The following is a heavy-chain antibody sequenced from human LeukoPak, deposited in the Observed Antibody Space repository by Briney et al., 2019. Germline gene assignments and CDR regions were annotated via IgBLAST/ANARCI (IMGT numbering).Heavy chain of an antibody. J-gene: IGHJ4*02. D-gene: IGHD2-21*01. CDR1: GYTFTGYY. V-gene: IGHV1-2*02. CDR3: AVAPGDY. CDR2: INPNTGDT. Sequence: ASVRVSCKASGYTFTGYYMHWVRQAPGQGLEWMGWINPNTGDTNYAQKFQGRVTMTRDTSITTVYMEISRLTSDDTALFYCAVAPGDYWGQGTLVTVSS.